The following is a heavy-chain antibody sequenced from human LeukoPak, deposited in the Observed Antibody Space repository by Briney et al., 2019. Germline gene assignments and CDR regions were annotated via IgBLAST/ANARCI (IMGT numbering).Heavy chain of an antibody. CDR1: GFTVRTNY. CDR2: IYSGGAT. J-gene: IGHJ4*02. CDR3: ARVGDSGSYTPRNFDY. Sequence: GGFLRLSCAASGFTVRTNYMGWVRQAPGKGLEWVSVIYSGGATYYADSVKGRFTISRDNSKNTLYLQMNSLRAEDTAVYYCARVGDSGSYTPRNFDYWGQGTLVTVSS. V-gene: IGHV3-53*01. D-gene: IGHD1-26*01.